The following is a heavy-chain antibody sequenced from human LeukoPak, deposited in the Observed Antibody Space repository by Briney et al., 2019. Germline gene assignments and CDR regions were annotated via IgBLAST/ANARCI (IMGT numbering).Heavy chain of an antibody. CDR2: IYHSGST. J-gene: IGHJ5*02. CDR1: GGSISSGGYS. CDR3: ARVSTLGHYEQHWFDP. V-gene: IGHV4-30-2*01. Sequence: SQTLSLTCAVSGGSISSGGYSWSWIRQPPGKGLEWIGYIYHSGSTYYNPSLKSRVTISVDRSKNQFSLKLSSVTAADTAVYYCARVSTLGHYEQHWFDPWGQGTLVTVSS. D-gene: IGHD3-22*01.